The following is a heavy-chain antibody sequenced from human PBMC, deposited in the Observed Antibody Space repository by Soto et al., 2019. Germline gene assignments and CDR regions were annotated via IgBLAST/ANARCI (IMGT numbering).Heavy chain of an antibody. V-gene: IGHV4-59*01. J-gene: IGHJ3*02. Sequence: TSETLSLTCAVYGGSFSGYYWSWIRQPPGKGLEWIGYIYYSGSTNYNPSLKSRVTISVDTSKNQFSLKLSSVTAADTAVYYCARDYRTVPLIDAFDIWGQGTMVTVSS. D-gene: IGHD4-17*01. CDR1: GGSFSGYY. CDR2: IYYSGST. CDR3: ARDYRTVPLIDAFDI.